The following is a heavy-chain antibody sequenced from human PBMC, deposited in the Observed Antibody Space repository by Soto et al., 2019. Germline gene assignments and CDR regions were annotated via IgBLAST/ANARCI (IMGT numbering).Heavy chain of an antibody. J-gene: IGHJ4*02. CDR1: SGSISSYY. V-gene: IGHV4-59*08. D-gene: IGHD3-10*01. CDR2: IHYSGSI. CDR3: ARHDGSGSYYDY. Sequence: TSETLSLTCTVSSGSISSYYWSWIRQPPGKGLEWIGYIHYSGSINYNPSLKSRVTISVDTSKNQFSLKLSSVTAADTAVYYCARHDGSGSYYDYWGQGTLVTVSS.